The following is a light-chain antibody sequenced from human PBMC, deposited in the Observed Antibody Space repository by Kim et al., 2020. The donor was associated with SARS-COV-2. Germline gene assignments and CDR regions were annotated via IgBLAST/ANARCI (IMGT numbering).Light chain of an antibody. CDR1: SSDFGGYNY. CDR3: SSYTSSSTLV. CDR2: DVS. Sequence: RSSTTSCTVTSSDFGGYNYVSWYQQHPGKAPNLMIYDVSNRPSGVSNRFSGSKSGNTASLTISGLQAEDEADYYCSSYTSSSTLVFGGGTQLTVL. J-gene: IGLJ2*01. V-gene: IGLV2-14*03.